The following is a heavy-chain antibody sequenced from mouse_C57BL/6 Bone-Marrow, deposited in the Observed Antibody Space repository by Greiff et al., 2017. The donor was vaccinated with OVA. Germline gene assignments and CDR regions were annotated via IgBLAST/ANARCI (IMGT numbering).Heavy chain of an antibody. CDR1: GYAFSSSW. V-gene: IGHV1-82*01. Sequence: QVQLKESGPELVKPGASVKISCKASGYAFSSSWMNWVKQRPGKGLEWIGRIYPGDGDTNYNGKFKGKAILTAYKSSSTAYMQLSSLTSEDSAVYFCARKGTVVGFDYWGQGTTLTVSS. CDR2: IYPGDGDT. D-gene: IGHD1-1*01. CDR3: ARKGTVVGFDY. J-gene: IGHJ2*01.